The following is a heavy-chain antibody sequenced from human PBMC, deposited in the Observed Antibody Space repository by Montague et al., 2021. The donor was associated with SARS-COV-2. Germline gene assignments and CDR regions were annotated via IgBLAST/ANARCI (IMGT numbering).Heavy chain of an antibody. V-gene: IGHV4-34*01. CDR3: ARGAPGY. CDR1: GGSFSDYH. D-gene: IGHD1-1*01. CDR2: INHCGST. Sequence: SETLSLTSAAYGGSFSDYHCTWIRQSAGEGLEWIGQINHCGSTKYNPSRKSRVTISIDTSKKQFSLKLTSVTAADTAVYYCARGAPGYWGQGTLVTVSS. J-gene: IGHJ4*02.